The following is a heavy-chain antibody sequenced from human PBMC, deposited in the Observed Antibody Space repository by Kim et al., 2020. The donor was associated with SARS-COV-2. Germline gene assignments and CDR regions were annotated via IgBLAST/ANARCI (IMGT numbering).Heavy chain of an antibody. CDR1: GGSISYYY. CDR3: ARHVPNFWSAYPLSWYYGMGA. Sequence: SETLSLTCTVSGGSISYYYWSWIRQPPGKRLEWIAYIYYNGSTNYNPSLKSRVTISVDTSKNQFSLKLSSVTAADTAVYYCARHVPNFWSAYPLSWYYGMGAWGEGSTVTVSS. V-gene: IGHV4-59*13. D-gene: IGHD3-3*01. J-gene: IGHJ6*04. CDR2: IYYNGST.